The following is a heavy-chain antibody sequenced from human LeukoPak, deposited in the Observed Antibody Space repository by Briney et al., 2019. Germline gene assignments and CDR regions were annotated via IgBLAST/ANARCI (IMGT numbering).Heavy chain of an antibody. Sequence: GGSLRLSCAASGFTFSSYSMNWVRQAPGKGLEWVSYISRSGSLIYYADSVKGRFTISRDNTKNSLYLQMSSLRAEDTALYYCAREVTEDPDGLDIWGQGTMVTVSS. D-gene: IGHD7-27*01. CDR3: AREVTEDPDGLDI. CDR1: GFTFSSYS. J-gene: IGHJ3*02. V-gene: IGHV3-48*04. CDR2: ISRSGSLI.